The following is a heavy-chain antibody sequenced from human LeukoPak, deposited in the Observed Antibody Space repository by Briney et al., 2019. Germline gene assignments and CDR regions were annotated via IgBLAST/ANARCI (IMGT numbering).Heavy chain of an antibody. D-gene: IGHD3-22*01. CDR2: IYYSGST. Sequence: SETLSLTCTVSGGSISGSSYYWGWIRQPPGKGLEWIGYIYYSGSTNYNPSLKSRVTISVDTSKNQFSLKLSSVTATDTAVYYCARGGYYYDSSGYPRYYFDYWGQGTLVTVSS. V-gene: IGHV4-61*05. J-gene: IGHJ4*02. CDR3: ARGGYYYDSSGYPRYYFDY. CDR1: GGSISGSSYY.